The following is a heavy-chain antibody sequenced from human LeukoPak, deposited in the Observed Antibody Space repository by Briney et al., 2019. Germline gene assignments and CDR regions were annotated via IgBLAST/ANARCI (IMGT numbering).Heavy chain of an antibody. V-gene: IGHV3-23*01. D-gene: IGHD3-3*01. CDR1: GFTFTTYA. J-gene: IGHJ4*02. CDR3: ARVLRFLETRDYFDY. Sequence: PGGSLRLSCAASGFTFTTYAMSWVRRAPGKGLEWVSAINGGGGDTYYADSVKGRVTISRDNSKNTLYLQMNSLRAEDTAVYYCARVLRFLETRDYFDYWGQGTLVTVSS. CDR2: INGGGGDT.